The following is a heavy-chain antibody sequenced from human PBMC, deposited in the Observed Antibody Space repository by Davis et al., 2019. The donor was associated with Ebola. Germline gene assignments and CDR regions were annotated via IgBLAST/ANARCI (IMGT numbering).Heavy chain of an antibody. CDR3: ATPEGYYDSSDAFDI. CDR2: ISGSGGST. D-gene: IGHD3-22*01. Sequence: SCKASGGTFSSYAMSWVRQAPGKGLEWVSAISGSGGSTYYADSVKGRFTISRDNSKNTLYLQMNSLRAEDTAVYYCATPEGYYDSSDAFDIWGQGTMVTVSS. CDR1: GGTFSSYA. V-gene: IGHV3-23*01. J-gene: IGHJ3*02.